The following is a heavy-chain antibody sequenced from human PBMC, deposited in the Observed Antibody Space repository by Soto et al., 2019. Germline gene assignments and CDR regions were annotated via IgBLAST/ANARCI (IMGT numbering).Heavy chain of an antibody. V-gene: IGHV4-30-4*01. CDR1: GGSSSSGDYY. Sequence: SLSLTCAVPGGSSSSGDYYWSWILQPPGKGLEWIGYIYYTGIPYYNPSLKSRVSISKDTSQNQFSLNLSSLTAADTAVYYCARVTLYCERTSCHPDAYDIWGQGTMVTVSS. J-gene: IGHJ3*02. CDR3: ARVTLYCERTSCHPDAYDI. D-gene: IGHD2-2*01. CDR2: IYYTGIP.